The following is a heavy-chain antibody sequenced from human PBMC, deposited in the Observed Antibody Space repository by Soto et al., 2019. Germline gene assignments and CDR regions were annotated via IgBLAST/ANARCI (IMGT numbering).Heavy chain of an antibody. Sequence: PSETLSLTCTVSGGSLNGYYWSWIRQPPGKGLEWIGEITHSGSTNYNPSLESRVTISVDTSKNQFSLKVNSVTAADTAVYYCARGGRYCSGASCYQHWGRGTLVTVSS. CDR1: GGSLNGYY. D-gene: IGHD2-15*01. CDR2: ITHSGST. J-gene: IGHJ1*01. CDR3: ARGGRYCSGASCYQH. V-gene: IGHV4-34*01.